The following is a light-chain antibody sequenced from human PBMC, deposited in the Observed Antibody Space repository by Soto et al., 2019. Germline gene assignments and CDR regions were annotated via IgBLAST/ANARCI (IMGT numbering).Light chain of an antibody. CDR2: DNN. J-gene: IGLJ2*01. Sequence: QPVLTQPPSVSGAPGQAVTISCTGNNSNIGARYDVHWYQHLPTTAPRLIIFDNNVRPSGVPDRFSGSRSGPSASLAITGLQAEDEADYYCQSYDSFVKVVFGGGTKLTVL. V-gene: IGLV1-40*01. CDR3: QSYDSFVKVV. CDR1: NSNIGARYD.